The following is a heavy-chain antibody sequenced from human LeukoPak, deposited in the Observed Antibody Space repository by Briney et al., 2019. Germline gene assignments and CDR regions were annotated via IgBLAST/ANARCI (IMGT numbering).Heavy chain of an antibody. Sequence: GSLRLSCAASGFTFSSYSMNWVRQAPGKGLEWVSSISSSSTYIYYADSVKGRFTISRDNAKNTLYLQMNSLRAEDTAVYYCAKGLGKGAAEEAFDIWGQGTMVTVSS. V-gene: IGHV3-21*01. CDR3: AKGLGKGAAEEAFDI. CDR1: GFTFSSYS. J-gene: IGHJ3*02. D-gene: IGHD6-13*01. CDR2: ISSSSTYI.